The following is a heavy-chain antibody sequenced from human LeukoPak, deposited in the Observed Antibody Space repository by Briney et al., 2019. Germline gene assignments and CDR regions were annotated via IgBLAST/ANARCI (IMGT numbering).Heavy chain of an antibody. Sequence: ASVKVSCKASGYTFTSYGISWVRQAPGQGLEWMGWISAYNGNRNYAQKLQGRVTMTTDTSTSTAYMELRSLRSDDTAVYYCARTYYDFWSGYLSPVPAINWFDPWGQGTLVTVSS. CDR2: ISAYNGNR. J-gene: IGHJ5*02. D-gene: IGHD3-3*01. CDR3: ARTYYDFWSGYLSPVPAINWFDP. V-gene: IGHV1-18*01. CDR1: GYTFTSYG.